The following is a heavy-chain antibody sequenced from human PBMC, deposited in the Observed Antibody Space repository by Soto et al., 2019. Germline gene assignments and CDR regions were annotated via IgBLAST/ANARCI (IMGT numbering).Heavy chain of an antibody. CDR1: RDSISSGNKY. J-gene: IGHJ6*03. CDR2: IDSSGST. Sequence: SETLSLTCTVSRDSISSGNKYWSWIRQPPGKGLEWIGYIDSSGSTYYNPSLKSRLSISLRTCDNQFSLKFDSVTDADSAVYCCAGGSWPFNYYYSRHVRGHGTTVTVSS. CDR3: AGGSWPFNYYYSRHV. V-gene: IGHV4-30-4*01. D-gene: IGHD6-6*01.